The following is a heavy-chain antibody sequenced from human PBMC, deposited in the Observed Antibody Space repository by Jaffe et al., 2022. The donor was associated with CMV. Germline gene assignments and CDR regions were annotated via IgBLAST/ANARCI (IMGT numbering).Heavy chain of an antibody. CDR1: GFTFSSYA. CDR2: ISGSGGST. Sequence: EVQLLESGGGLVQPGGSLRLSCAASGFTFSSYAMSWVRQAPGKGLEWVSAISGSGGSTYYADSVKGRFTISRDNSKNTLYLQMNSLRAEDTAVYYCARFYSNPHYYYYYGMDVWGQGTTVTVSS. J-gene: IGHJ6*02. CDR3: ARFYSNPHYYYYYGMDV. D-gene: IGHD4-4*01. V-gene: IGHV3-23*01.